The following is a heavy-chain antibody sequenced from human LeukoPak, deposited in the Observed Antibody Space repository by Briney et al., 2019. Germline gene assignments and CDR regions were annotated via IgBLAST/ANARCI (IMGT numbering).Heavy chain of an antibody. Sequence: SETLSLTCTVSGGSISSYYWSWIRQPAGKGLEWIGYISYSGSINYNPSLTSRVTISADMSKNQFSLKLTSVTAADTAVYYCARERHGHPFDSWGQGTLVTVSS. V-gene: IGHV4-59*01. CDR1: GGSISSYY. CDR3: ARERHGHPFDS. J-gene: IGHJ4*02. CDR2: ISYSGSI.